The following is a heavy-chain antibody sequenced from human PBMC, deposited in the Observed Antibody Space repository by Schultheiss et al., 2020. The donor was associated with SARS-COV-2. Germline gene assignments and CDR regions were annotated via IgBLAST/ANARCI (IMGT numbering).Heavy chain of an antibody. Sequence: SETLSLTCTVSGGSISSGGYYWSWIRQHQGKGLEWIGYIYYSGSTYYNPSLKSRVTISVDTSKNQFSLKLSSVTAADTAVYYCARRNDDSSGPAFDYWGQGTLVTVSS. CDR2: IYYSGST. J-gene: IGHJ4*02. CDR1: GGSISSGGYY. V-gene: IGHV4-31*03. D-gene: IGHD3-22*01. CDR3: ARRNDDSSGPAFDY.